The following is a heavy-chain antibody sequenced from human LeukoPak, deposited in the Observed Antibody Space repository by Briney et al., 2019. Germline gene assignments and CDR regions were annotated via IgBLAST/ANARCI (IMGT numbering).Heavy chain of an antibody. Sequence: GGSLRLSCAASGFTFSSSGMHWVRQAAGKGLEWVAFIRYDGTSKYYADSVKGRFTISRDNSKNTVYLQMNSLRAEDTAVYYCAKETRGSYSDYWGQGTLVTVSS. J-gene: IGHJ4*02. CDR2: IRYDGTSK. CDR1: GFTFSSSG. V-gene: IGHV3-30*02. D-gene: IGHD1-26*01. CDR3: AKETRGSYSDY.